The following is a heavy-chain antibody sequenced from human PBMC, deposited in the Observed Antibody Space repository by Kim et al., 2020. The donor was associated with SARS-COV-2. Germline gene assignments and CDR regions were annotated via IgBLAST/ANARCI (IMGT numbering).Heavy chain of an antibody. D-gene: IGHD3-9*01. Sequence: ASVKVSCKASGYTLTSYGISWVRQAPGQGPEWMGWISVYNGNTNYAQKVQGRVTMTTDTSTSTAYMELRSLRSDDTAVYYCARGRTVGPYYDILTGYYSQTYYFDYWGQGTLVTVSS. CDR1: GYTLTSYG. CDR2: ISVYNGNT. CDR3: ARGRTVGPYYDILTGYYSQTYYFDY. J-gene: IGHJ4*02. V-gene: IGHV1-18*01.